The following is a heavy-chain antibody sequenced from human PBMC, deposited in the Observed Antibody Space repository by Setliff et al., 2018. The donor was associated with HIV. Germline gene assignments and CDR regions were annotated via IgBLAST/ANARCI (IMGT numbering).Heavy chain of an antibody. J-gene: IGHJ3*02. CDR3: ARDLTPGDDSSGYYLSAAFDI. CDR2: IYYSGST. V-gene: IGHV4-59*01. Sequence: SETLSLTCTVSGGSISSYYWSWIRQPPGKGLEWIGYIYYSGSTNYNPSLKSRVTISLDTSKNQFSLKLSSVTAADTAVYYCARDLTPGDDSSGYYLSAAFDIWGQGTMVTVSS. CDR1: GGSISSYY. D-gene: IGHD3-22*01.